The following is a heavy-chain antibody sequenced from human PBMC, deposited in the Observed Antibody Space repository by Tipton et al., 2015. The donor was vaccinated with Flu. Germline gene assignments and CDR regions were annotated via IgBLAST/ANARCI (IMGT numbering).Heavy chain of an antibody. J-gene: IGHJ2*01. CDR1: GGSISRYY. Sequence: GLVKPSETLSLTCTVSGGSISRYYWSWIRQPPGKGPEWIGYIYFTGSTKYNPSLKSRVTTSVDTSKNQFSLKLRSVTAADTAVYYCARGQAYYYDNSGYYPWYFDLWGRGTLVTVSS. CDR3: ARGQAYYYDNSGYYPWYFDL. D-gene: IGHD3-22*01. CDR2: IYFTGST. V-gene: IGHV4-59*01.